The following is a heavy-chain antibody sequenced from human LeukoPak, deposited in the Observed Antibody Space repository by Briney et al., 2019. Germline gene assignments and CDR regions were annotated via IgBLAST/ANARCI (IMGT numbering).Heavy chain of an antibody. D-gene: IGHD6-19*01. V-gene: IGHV1-2*02. CDR3: ARAPENIAVAGSSLGTFDY. Sequence: ASVKVSCKASGYTFTGYYMHWVRQAPGQGLEWMGWINPNSGGTNYAQKFQGRVTMTRDTSISTAYMELSRLRSDDTAVYYCARAPENIAVAGSSLGTFDYWGQGTLVTVSS. CDR1: GYTFTGYY. CDR2: INPNSGGT. J-gene: IGHJ4*02.